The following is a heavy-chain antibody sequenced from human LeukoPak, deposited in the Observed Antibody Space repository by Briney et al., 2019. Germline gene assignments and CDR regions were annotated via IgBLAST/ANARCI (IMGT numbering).Heavy chain of an antibody. J-gene: IGHJ6*02. D-gene: IGHD1-1*01. Sequence: ASVKVSCKASGYTFTSYAMHWVRQAPGQRLEWMGWINAGNGNTKYSQKFQGRVTITRDTSASTAYMELSSLRSEDTAVYYCARAARYLDYYGMDVWGQGTTVTVSS. CDR1: GYTFTSYA. CDR2: INAGNGNT. CDR3: ARAARYLDYYGMDV. V-gene: IGHV1-3*01.